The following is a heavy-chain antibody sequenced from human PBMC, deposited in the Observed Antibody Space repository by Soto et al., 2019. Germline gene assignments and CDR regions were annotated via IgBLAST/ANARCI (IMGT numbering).Heavy chain of an antibody. CDR2: INHTGGT. CDR1: GGSANGYY. V-gene: IGHV4-34*01. CDR3: ATRITVFGLLIPPFDP. J-gene: IGHJ5*02. D-gene: IGHD3-3*01. Sequence: SETLSLTCAVYGGSANGYYWNWIRQPPGKGLEWIGEINHTGGTHYNPSLKSRVTMSVDTSKNQFSLRLSSVTAADTAIYYCATRITVFGLLIPPFDPWGQGTQVTVSS.